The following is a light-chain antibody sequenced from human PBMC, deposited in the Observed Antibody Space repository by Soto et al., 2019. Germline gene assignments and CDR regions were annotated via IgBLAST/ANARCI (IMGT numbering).Light chain of an antibody. CDR2: GAS. V-gene: IGKV3-20*01. J-gene: IGKJ4*01. CDR3: QQYATSPLS. Sequence: ETVLTQSPGTLSLSPGERATLSCRASQSVSSNYLAWYQQKPGQAPRLLIYGASSRATGISDRFSGSGSGTDFTLTISRLEPEEVAVYYCQQYATSPLSFGGGTRVEIK. CDR1: QSVSSNY.